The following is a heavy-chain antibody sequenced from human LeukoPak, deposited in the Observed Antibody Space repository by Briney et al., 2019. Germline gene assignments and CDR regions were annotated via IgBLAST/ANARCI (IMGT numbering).Heavy chain of an antibody. CDR1: GGSISSSSYY. CDR3: AREGGQGYGSGSVIDSDAFDI. D-gene: IGHD3-10*01. CDR2: IYYSGST. V-gene: IGHV4-61*01. Sequence: SETLSLTCTVSGGSISSSSYYWGWIRQPPGKGLEWIGYIYYSGSTNYNPSLKSRVTISVDTSKNQFSLKLSSVTAADTAVYYCAREGGQGYGSGSVIDSDAFDIWGQGTMVTVSS. J-gene: IGHJ3*02.